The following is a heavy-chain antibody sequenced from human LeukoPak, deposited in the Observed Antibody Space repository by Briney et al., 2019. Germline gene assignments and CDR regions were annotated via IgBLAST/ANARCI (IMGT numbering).Heavy chain of an antibody. CDR1: GYTFTSYA. CDR3: ARINGWLVSSGTVKYFDY. D-gene: IGHD6-19*01. CDR2: ITTYNGNT. J-gene: IGHJ4*02. V-gene: IGHV1-3*04. Sequence: ASVKVSCKASGYTFTSYAMHCVRQAPGQRLEWMGWITTYNGNTNYAQKVQGRVTMTTDTSASTVYMELRSLRPDDTAVYYCARINGWLVSSGTVKYFDYWGQGTLVTVSS.